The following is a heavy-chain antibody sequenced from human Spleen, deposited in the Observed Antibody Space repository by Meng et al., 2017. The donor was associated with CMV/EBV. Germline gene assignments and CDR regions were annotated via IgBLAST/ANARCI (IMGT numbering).Heavy chain of an antibody. Sequence: GGSLRLSCAASGFTFSDYYMNWVRQAPGKGLDWVSSVSSSSTIYYADSVKGRFTVSRDNAKNSLYLQMNSLRAEDTAVYYCARDRGYKIGYYYYYYGMDVWGQGTTVTVSS. J-gene: IGHJ6*02. CDR1: GFTFSDYY. D-gene: IGHD1-14*01. CDR2: VSSSSTI. V-gene: IGHV3-69-1*02. CDR3: ARDRGYKIGYYYYYYGMDV.